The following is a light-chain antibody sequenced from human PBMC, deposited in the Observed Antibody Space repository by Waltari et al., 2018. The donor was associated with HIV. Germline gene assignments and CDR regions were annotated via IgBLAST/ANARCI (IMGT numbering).Light chain of an antibody. Sequence: QSALTQPLAVSGSPGQSVTISCTGTNSDIGTYNPACWYHQTPGPAPKLMIYDVNSRPSGVPDRFSGSKSGNTASLTISGLQAEDEGDYYCSSYTTTTARVFGTGTKVTVL. CDR3: SSYTTTTARV. CDR2: DVN. V-gene: IGLV2-18*02. CDR1: NSDIGTYNP. J-gene: IGLJ1*01.